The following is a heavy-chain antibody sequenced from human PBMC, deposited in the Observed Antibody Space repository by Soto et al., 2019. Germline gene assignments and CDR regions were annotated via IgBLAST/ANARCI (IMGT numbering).Heavy chain of an antibody. D-gene: IGHD2-2*01. CDR2: IYPSGGSA. CDR3: ARDYLSSKLSLSYFDF. V-gene: IGHV1-46*01. J-gene: IGHJ4*02. CDR1: GYSFISHY. Sequence: QVQLVQSGAEVTRPGASVKVSCKASGYSFISHYIHWVRQAPGQGLEWMGFIYPSGGSATLAQKFQGRVTMTRDTSTSTVYMELTILRSEDAAVYYCARDYLSSKLSLSYFDFWGQGTLVTVSS.